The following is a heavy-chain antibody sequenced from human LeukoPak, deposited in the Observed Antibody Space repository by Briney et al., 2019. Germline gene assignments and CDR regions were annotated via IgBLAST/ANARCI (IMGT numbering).Heavy chain of an antibody. CDR2: IIPIFGTA. D-gene: IGHD1-1*01. CDR1: GGTFSSYA. J-gene: IGHJ4*02. V-gene: IGHV1-69*13. CDR3: ARRTFGRYNWNDEYYFDY. Sequence: GASVKVSCKASGGTFSSYAISWVRQAPGQGLEWMGGIIPIFGTANYAQKFQGRVTITADESTSTAYMELSSLRSEDTAVYYCARRTFGRYNWNDEYYFDYWGQGTLVTVSS.